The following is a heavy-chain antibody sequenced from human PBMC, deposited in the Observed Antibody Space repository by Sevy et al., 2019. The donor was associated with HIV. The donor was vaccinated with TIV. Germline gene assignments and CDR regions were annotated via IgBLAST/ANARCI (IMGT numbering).Heavy chain of an antibody. CDR1: GFTFSSYW. CDR2: IKQDGSEK. D-gene: IGHD3-10*01. V-gene: IGHV3-7*01. CDR3: ARDRRLWFGGDAFDI. J-gene: IGHJ3*02. Sequence: GGSLRLSCAASGFTFSSYWMSWVRQAPGKGLEWVANIKQDGSEKYYVDSVKGRFTISRDNAKNSLYLQMNSLRAEDTAVYYCARDRRLWFGGDAFDIWGQRTMVTVSS.